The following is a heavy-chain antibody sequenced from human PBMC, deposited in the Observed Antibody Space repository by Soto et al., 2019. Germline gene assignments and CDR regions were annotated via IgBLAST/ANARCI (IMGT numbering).Heavy chain of an antibody. V-gene: IGHV3-48*02. CDR2: ISSSSSTI. Sequence: PGGSLRLSCAASGFTFSSYSMNWVRQAPGKGLEWVSYISSSSSTIYYADSVKGRFTISRDNAKNSLYLQMNSLRDEDTAVYYCARDFGDIVVVPAADSEGYYYYYGMDVWGQGTTVTVSS. CDR3: ARDFGDIVVVPAADSEGYYYYYGMDV. CDR1: GFTFSSYS. D-gene: IGHD2-2*01. J-gene: IGHJ6*02.